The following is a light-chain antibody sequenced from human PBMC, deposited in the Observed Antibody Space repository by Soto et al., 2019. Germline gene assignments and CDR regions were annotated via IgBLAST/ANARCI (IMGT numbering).Light chain of an antibody. J-gene: IGLJ1*01. CDR1: SSDVGGYNY. CDR2: EVS. V-gene: IGLV2-14*01. Sequence: QSALTQPASVSGSPGQSITISCTGTSSDVGGYNYVSWYQQHPGKAPKLMIYEVSNRPSGVSNRFSGSKSGNTASLTISGLQAEDAAEYYCSSYTSSSTYVFGTGTKLTVL. CDR3: SSYTSSSTYV.